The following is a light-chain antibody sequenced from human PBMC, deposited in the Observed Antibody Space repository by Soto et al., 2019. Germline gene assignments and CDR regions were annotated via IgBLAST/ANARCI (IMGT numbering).Light chain of an antibody. CDR2: EVN. V-gene: IGLV2-8*01. CDR1: SSDVGRYDA. CDR3: CSYADLNCL. Sequence: QSALTQPPSASGSPGQSVTISCTGTSSDVGRYDAGSWYQQHPGKAPKVIIYEVNKRPSGVPDRFSGSKSGNTASLTVSGLQPDDEADYYCCSYADLNCLFGSGTNLTVL. J-gene: IGLJ1*01.